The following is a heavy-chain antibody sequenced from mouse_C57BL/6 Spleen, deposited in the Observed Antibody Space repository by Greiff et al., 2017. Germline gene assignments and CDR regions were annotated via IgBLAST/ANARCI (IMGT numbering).Heavy chain of an antibody. Sequence: EVMLVESEGGLVQPGSSMKLSCTASGFTFSDYYMAWVRQVPEKGLEWVANINYDGSSTYYLDSLKSRFIISRDNAKNILYLQMSSLKSEDTATDYVARVGGDEGFDYWGQGTTLTVSS. CDR3: ARVGGDEGFDY. D-gene: IGHD3-3*01. J-gene: IGHJ2*01. CDR1: GFTFSDYY. V-gene: IGHV5-16*01. CDR2: INYDGSST.